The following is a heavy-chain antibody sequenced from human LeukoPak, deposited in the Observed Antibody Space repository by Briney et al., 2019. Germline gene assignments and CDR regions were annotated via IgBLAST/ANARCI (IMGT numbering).Heavy chain of an antibody. Sequence: PSETLSLTCAVYGGSFSGYSWSWIRQPPGKGLEWIGYIYHSGSTYYNPSLKSRVTISVDRSKNQFSLKLSSVTAADTAVYYCARVDIVATLHAFDIWGQGTMVTVSS. CDR2: IYHSGST. CDR3: ARVDIVATLHAFDI. CDR1: GGSFSGYS. D-gene: IGHD5-12*01. V-gene: IGHV4-30-2*01. J-gene: IGHJ3*02.